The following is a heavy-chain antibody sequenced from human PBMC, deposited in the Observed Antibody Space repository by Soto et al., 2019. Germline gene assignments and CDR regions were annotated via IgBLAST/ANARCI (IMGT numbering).Heavy chain of an antibody. J-gene: IGHJ5*02. V-gene: IGHV1-18*01. CDR2: ISAYNGNT. Sequence: ASVKVSCKASGGTFSSYAISWVRQAPGQGLEWMGWISAYNGNTNYAQKFQGRVTMTTDTSTSTAYMELRSLRSDDTAVYYCARATYYYDSSGTGFDPWGQGTLVTVSS. CDR3: ARATYYYDSSGTGFDP. CDR1: GGTFSSYA. D-gene: IGHD3-22*01.